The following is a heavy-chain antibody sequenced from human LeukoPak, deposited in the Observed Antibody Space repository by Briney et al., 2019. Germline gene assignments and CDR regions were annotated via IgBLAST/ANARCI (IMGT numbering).Heavy chain of an antibody. CDR2: LSGDKKYI. D-gene: IGHD3-3*01. Sequence: GGSLRLSCAASGFTFSTYSLNWVRQAPGKGLEWLSSLSGDKKYIYYADSVKGRFTISRDNAKNTLYLQMNSLRAEDTAVYYCADPFADAFDIWGQGTMVTVSS. V-gene: IGHV3-21*01. J-gene: IGHJ3*02. CDR3: ADPFADAFDI. CDR1: GFTFSTYS.